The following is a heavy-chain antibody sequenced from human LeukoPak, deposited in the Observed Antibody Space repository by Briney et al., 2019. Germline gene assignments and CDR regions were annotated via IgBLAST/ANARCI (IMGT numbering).Heavy chain of an antibody. D-gene: IGHD2-2*02. V-gene: IGHV1-2*06. CDR1: GYTFTSYG. CDR2: INPNSGGT. CDR3: AREDSSTSFYSY. Sequence: GASVKVSCKASGYTFTSYGISWMRQAPGQGLEWMGRINPNSGGTNYAQKFQGRVTMTRDTSITTAYMEVSSLRSDDTAMYYCAREDSSTSFYSYWGQGTLVTVSS. J-gene: IGHJ4*02.